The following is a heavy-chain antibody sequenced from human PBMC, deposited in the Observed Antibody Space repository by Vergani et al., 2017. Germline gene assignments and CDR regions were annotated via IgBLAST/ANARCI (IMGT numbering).Heavy chain of an antibody. CDR1: GFTFSSYA. CDR3: ARGAGGDDVSSFYD. CDR2: ISYDGSNK. Sequence: QVQLVESGGGVVQPGRSLRLSCAASGFTFSSYAMHWVRQAPGKGLEWVAVISYDGSNKYYADSVKGRFTISRDNSKNTLYLQMNSLRAEDTAVYYCARGAGGDDVSSFYDGGQGWLLTVSS. J-gene: IGHJ4*02. D-gene: IGHD4-17*01. V-gene: IGHV3-30-3*01.